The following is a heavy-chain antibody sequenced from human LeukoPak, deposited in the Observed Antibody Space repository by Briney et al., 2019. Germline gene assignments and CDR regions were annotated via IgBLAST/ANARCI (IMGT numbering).Heavy chain of an antibody. Sequence: AGGSLRLSCEVSGFTFSTSVMHWVRQAPGKGLEYVPGISDNGLDTHYGNSVEGRFTISRDNSKNSLYLQMDSLRDEDMAVYYCAREALNIVVVPAVSYYYMDVWGKGTTVTVSS. D-gene: IGHD2-2*01. CDR3: AREALNIVVVPAVSYYYMDV. CDR1: GFTFSTSV. CDR2: ISDNGLDT. V-gene: IGHV3-64*01. J-gene: IGHJ6*03.